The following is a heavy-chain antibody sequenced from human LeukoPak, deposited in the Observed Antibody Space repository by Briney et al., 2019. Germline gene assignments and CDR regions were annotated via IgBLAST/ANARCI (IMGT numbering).Heavy chain of an antibody. CDR3: AKTRWQWTRKYFDF. V-gene: IGHV3-30*18. D-gene: IGHD5-24*01. Sequence: GGSLRLSCAASGFTFSSYGMHWVRQAPGKGLEWVAVISYDGSNKYYAASVKGRFTISRYNSRNTLSLQMTSLRAEDSAVYYCAKTRWQWTRKYFDFWGQGSLVTVSS. CDR1: GFTFSSYG. J-gene: IGHJ4*02. CDR2: ISYDGSNK.